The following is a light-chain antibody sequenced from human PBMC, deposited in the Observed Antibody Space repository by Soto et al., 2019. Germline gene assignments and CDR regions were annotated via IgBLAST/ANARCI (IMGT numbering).Light chain of an antibody. J-gene: IGKJ4*01. CDR2: WAS. CDR3: QQYYSTLLT. V-gene: IGKV4-1*01. Sequence: IQTSNAPDLSLSESATINCQSSQSALYSSNNKNYLAWYQQKPGQPPKLLIYWASTRESGVPDRFSGSGSGTDFTLTISSLQAEDVAVYYCQQYYSTLLTFGGLTKVDIK. CDR1: QSALYSSNNKNY.